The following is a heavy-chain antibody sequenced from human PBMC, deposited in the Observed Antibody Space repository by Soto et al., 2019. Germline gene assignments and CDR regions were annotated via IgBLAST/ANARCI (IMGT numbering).Heavy chain of an antibody. CDR2: IYYTGNS. Sequence: PSETLSLTCSVSGGSITTNGHYWTWILQHPGQGLEWIAYIYYTGNSYLNPSLKSRLSISVDTSKNQFSLELRSVTAADTAVYYCAREQWGFDSWGQGTLVTVSS. CDR1: GGSITTNGHY. D-gene: IGHD6-19*01. CDR3: AREQWGFDS. V-gene: IGHV4-31*03. J-gene: IGHJ4*02.